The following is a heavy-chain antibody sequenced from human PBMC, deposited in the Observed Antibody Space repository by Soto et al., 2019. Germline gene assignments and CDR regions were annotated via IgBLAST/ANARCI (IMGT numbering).Heavy chain of an antibody. CDR1: GGIFSSFT. V-gene: IGHV1-69*06. CDR3: ATHGATTMARGAMKHYYYVMDV. CDR2: IIPIFDTP. D-gene: IGHD3-10*01. Sequence: ASVKVSCKASGGIFSSFTISWVRQAPGQGLEWLGGIIPIFDTPTYAQNFQGRVTITADKSTNTVYMELSSLRSEDTAVYYCATHGATTMARGAMKHYYYVMDVWGQGTTVTVSS. J-gene: IGHJ6*02.